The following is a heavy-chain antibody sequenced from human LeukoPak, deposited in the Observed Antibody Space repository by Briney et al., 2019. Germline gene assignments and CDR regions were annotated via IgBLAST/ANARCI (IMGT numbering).Heavy chain of an antibody. CDR1: GGTFSSYA. J-gene: IGHJ4*02. CDR2: IIPIFGIA. CDR3: AGEPFAITMVRGVILHY. Sequence: SVKVSCKASGGTFSSYAISWVRQAPGQGLEWMGRIIPIFGIANYAQKFQGRVTITADKSTSTAYMELSSLRSEDTAVYYCAGEPFAITMVRGVILHYWGQGTLVTVSS. D-gene: IGHD3-10*01. V-gene: IGHV1-69*04.